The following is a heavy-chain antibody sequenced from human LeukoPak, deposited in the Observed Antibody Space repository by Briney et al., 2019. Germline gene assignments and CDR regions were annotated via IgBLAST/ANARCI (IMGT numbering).Heavy chain of an antibody. D-gene: IGHD6-6*01. V-gene: IGHV3-11*01. J-gene: IGHJ6*03. CDR2: ISSSGTTI. CDR3: AREGSSSSSYYYYMDV. Sequence: GGSLRLSCAASEFTFSDYYMIWIRQAPGKGLEWFSYISSSGTTIYYADSVKGRFTISRDNAKNSLYLQMNSLRAEDAAVYYCAREGSSSSSYYYYMDVWGKGTTVTVSS. CDR1: EFTFSDYY.